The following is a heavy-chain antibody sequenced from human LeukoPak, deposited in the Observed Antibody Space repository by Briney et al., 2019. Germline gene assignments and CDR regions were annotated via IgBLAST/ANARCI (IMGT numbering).Heavy chain of an antibody. Sequence: TGGSLRLSCAASGFTFSNYGMSWVRQAPGKGLEWVSGISGSGGSTDFADSVKGRFSISRDNSKNTLYLHMNSLRAEDTAIYYCAKDPSCSGGYCYFDYWGQGTLVTVSS. CDR2: ISGSGGST. V-gene: IGHV3-23*01. CDR3: AKDPSCSGGYCYFDY. D-gene: IGHD2-15*01. J-gene: IGHJ4*02. CDR1: GFTFSNYG.